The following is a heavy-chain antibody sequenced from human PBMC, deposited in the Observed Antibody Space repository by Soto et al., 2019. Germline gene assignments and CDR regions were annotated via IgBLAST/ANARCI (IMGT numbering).Heavy chain of an antibody. J-gene: IGHJ4*02. D-gene: IGHD5-12*01. V-gene: IGHV1-69*13. Sequence: SVKVSCKASGGTFSSYAISWVRQAPGQGLEWMGGIIPIFGTANYAQKFQGRVTITADESTSTAYMELSSLRSEDTAVYYCVTRDGYNYAPGYWGQGTLVTVSS. CDR2: IIPIFGTA. CDR1: GGTFSSYA. CDR3: VTRDGYNYAPGY.